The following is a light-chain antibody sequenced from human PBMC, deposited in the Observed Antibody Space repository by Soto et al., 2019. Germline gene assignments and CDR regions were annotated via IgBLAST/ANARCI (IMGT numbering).Light chain of an antibody. Sequence: GFTLSPSTLSLYPGEAATLSCRASESVASPNLAWYQQKPGQAPRLLFYSASRRATGVPDRFSGSGSGTDFTLTISRLEPEDFAVYYCQQYGISPSTFGPGTKVDIK. CDR1: ESVASPN. CDR3: QQYGISPST. CDR2: SAS. J-gene: IGKJ3*01. V-gene: IGKV3-20*01.